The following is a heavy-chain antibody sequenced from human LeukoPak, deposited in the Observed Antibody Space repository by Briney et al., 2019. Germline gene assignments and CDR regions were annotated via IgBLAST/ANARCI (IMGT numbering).Heavy chain of an antibody. D-gene: IGHD6-19*01. CDR2: ISSSGST. CDR1: GDSISSGDYY. CDR3: ARERQWLAYYFDY. V-gene: IGHV4-61*02. Sequence: PSETLSLTCTVSGDSISSGDYYWSWIRQPAGKGLEWIGRISSSGSTNYNPSLKSRVTISVDTSKNQFSLKLSSVTAADTAVYYCARERQWLAYYFDYWGQGTLVTVSS. J-gene: IGHJ4*02.